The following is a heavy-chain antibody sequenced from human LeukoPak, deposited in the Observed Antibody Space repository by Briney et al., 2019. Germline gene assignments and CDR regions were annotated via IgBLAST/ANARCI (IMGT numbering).Heavy chain of an antibody. D-gene: IGHD2-8*01. V-gene: IGHV3-48*01. CDR1: GFTFSNHN. CDR2: ISGRGEAI. CDR3: AKGGHLDV. J-gene: IGHJ6*04. Sequence: PGGSLRLSCAASGFTFSNHNMDWVRQAPGKGLEWISYISGRGEAIFYADSVQGRFTIPRDNAKNSIYLQMNGLTAEDTAVYYCAKGGHLDVWGKGTTVTISS.